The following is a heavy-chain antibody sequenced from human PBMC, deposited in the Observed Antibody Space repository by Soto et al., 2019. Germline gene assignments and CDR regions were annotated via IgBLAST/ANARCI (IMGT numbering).Heavy chain of an antibody. Sequence: PSETLSLTCTVSGGSISSYYWSWIRQPPGRGLEWIGYIYYSGSTNYNPSLKSRVTISVDTFKNQFSLKLSSVTAADTAVYYCARIAAAGYYFDYWGQGTLVTVSS. CDR2: IYYSGST. CDR1: GGSISSYY. D-gene: IGHD6-13*01. V-gene: IGHV4-59*01. J-gene: IGHJ4*02. CDR3: ARIAAAGYYFDY.